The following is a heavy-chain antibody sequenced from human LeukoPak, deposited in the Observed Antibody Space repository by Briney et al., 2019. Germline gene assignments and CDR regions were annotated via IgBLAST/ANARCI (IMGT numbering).Heavy chain of an antibody. Sequence: GSLRLSCAASGFTFSNYEMNWVRQAPGTGLEWIGSIYYSGSTYYNPSLKSRVTISVDTSKNQFSLKLSSATAADTAVYYCASRAYYYDSSGYYYDHPFDYWGQGTLVTVSS. J-gene: IGHJ4*02. CDR3: ASRAYYYDSSGYYYDHPFDY. CDR2: IYYSGST. D-gene: IGHD3-22*01. CDR1: GFTFSNYE. V-gene: IGHV4-59*05.